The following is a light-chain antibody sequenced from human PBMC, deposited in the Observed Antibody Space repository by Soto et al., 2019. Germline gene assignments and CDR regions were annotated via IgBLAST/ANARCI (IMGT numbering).Light chain of an antibody. V-gene: IGKV3-15*01. CDR3: QQYNNWPRT. J-gene: IGKJ1*01. CDR2: GAS. CDR1: QSVSSN. Sequence: EIVMTHSAATLSMSPGERATLSCRASQSVSSNLAWYQQKPGQAPRLLIYGASTRATGIPARFSGSGSGTEFTLTISSPQSEDFAVYYCQQYNNWPRTFGQGTKVDIK.